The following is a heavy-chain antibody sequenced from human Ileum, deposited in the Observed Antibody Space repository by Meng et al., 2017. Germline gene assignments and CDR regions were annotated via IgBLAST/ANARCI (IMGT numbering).Heavy chain of an antibody. CDR2: INVDHGDT. Sequence: QVQLRHAGPEGKKPAASVKVSCKAAGYTFTTDANHWVRQAPGQGLEWMGWINVDHGDTRYSQKFQGRLTITRDTSSSTAYLELSSLTSEDTAVYYCARNKVGTNSLDYWGQGTLVTVSS. D-gene: IGHD1-1*01. V-gene: IGHV1-3*01. CDR1: GYTFTTDA. J-gene: IGHJ4*02. CDR3: ARNKVGTNSLDY.